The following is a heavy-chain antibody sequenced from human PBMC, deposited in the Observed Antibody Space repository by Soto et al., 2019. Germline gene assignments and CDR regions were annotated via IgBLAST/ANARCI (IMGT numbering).Heavy chain of an antibody. CDR1: GGSIISTIYY. Sequence: PSETLSLTCTFSGGSIISTIYYWTWIRQPPRKGLEWIAYIYHSGDAYYNPSLQSRLILSIDTSKNQFSLTLNAVTAADTAVYYCARCFGSGNNWFDPWGQGTLVTVSS. CDR2: IYHSGDA. CDR3: ARCFGSGNNWFDP. J-gene: IGHJ5*02. V-gene: IGHV4-30-4*01. D-gene: IGHD3-10*01.